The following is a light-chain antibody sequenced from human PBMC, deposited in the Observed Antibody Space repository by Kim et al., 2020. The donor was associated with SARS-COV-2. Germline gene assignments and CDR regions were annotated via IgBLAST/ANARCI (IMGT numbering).Light chain of an antibody. Sequence: ASVGDRVTIPCRASQDIANSLAWYQQKPGKVPKVLIYAASTLQSGVPSRFSGGGSGTEFTLTIGSLQTEDVATYYCQKYNSAPWTFGPGTKVDIK. V-gene: IGKV1-27*01. CDR3: QKYNSAPWT. CDR2: AAS. CDR1: QDIANS. J-gene: IGKJ1*01.